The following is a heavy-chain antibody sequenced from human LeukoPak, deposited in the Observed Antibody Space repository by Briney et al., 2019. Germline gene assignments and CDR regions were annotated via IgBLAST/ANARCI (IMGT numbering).Heavy chain of an antibody. D-gene: IGHD3-22*01. J-gene: IGHJ4*02. Sequence: SGTLSLTCAVSGGSISSYYWSWIRQPPGKGLEWIGYIYYSGSTNYNPSLKSRVTISVDTSKNQFSLKLSSVTAADTAVYYCARATYYYDSSGYFYFDYWGQGTLVTVSS. CDR1: GGSISSYY. V-gene: IGHV4-59*01. CDR3: ARATYYYDSSGYFYFDY. CDR2: IYYSGST.